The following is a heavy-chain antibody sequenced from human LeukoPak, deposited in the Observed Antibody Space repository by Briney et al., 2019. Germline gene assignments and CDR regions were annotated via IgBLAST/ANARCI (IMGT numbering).Heavy chain of an antibody. V-gene: IGHV4-59*08. CDR1: GGSISSYY. CDR2: IYYSGGT. Sequence: PSETLSLTCTVSGGSISSYYWSWIRQPPGKGLEWIGYIYYSGGTNYNPSLKSRVTISVDTSKNQFSLKLSSVTAADTAVYYCARAPAYYYGSGSYGYWFDPWGQGTLVTVSS. J-gene: IGHJ5*02. D-gene: IGHD3-10*01. CDR3: ARAPAYYYGSGSYGYWFDP.